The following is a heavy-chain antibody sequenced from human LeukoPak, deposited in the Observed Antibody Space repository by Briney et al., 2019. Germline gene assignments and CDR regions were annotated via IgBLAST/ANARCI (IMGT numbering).Heavy chain of an antibody. CDR2: ISSSSSTI. CDR1: GFTFSSYS. Sequence: PGGSLRLPCAASGFTFSSYSMNWVRQAPGKGLEWVSYISSSSSTIYYADSVKDRFTISRDNAKNSLYLQMNSLRAEDTAVYYCASPYSSGNDAFDIWGQGTMVTVSS. J-gene: IGHJ3*02. D-gene: IGHD6-19*01. CDR3: ASPYSSGNDAFDI. V-gene: IGHV3-48*04.